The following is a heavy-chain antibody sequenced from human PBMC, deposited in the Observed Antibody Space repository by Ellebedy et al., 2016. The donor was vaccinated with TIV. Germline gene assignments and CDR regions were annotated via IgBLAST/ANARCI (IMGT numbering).Heavy chain of an antibody. CDR3: ARDLRGSLKGGY. J-gene: IGHJ4*02. V-gene: IGHV1-18*04. CDR1: GYSFSIFG. D-gene: IGHD2-8*01. CDR2: ISIYNGNT. Sequence: AASVKVSCKASGYSFSIFGFSWVRQAPGQGLAWMGWISIYNGNTKYSQKFQGRVNMTTDTSTTTVYMELRSLRADDTAVYYWARDLRGSLKGGYWGQGTLVTVSS.